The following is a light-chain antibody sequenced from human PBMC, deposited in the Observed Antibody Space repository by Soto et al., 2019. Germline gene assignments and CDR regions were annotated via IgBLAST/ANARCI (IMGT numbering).Light chain of an antibody. CDR2: GAS. CDR3: QQYGSSPGT. Sequence: EIVLTQSPGTLSLTLGERATLSCRASQSVSSSYLAWYQQKPGQAPRLLIYGASSRATGIPDRFSGSGSGTDSTLTISRLEPEDFAVYYCQQYGSSPGTFGQGTKVEIK. V-gene: IGKV3-20*01. J-gene: IGKJ1*01. CDR1: QSVSSSY.